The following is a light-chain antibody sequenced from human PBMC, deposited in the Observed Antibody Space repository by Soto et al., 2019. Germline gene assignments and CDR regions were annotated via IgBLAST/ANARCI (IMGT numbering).Light chain of an antibody. CDR1: SSDVGGYNY. CDR3: SSYTSSSTLV. Sequence: QSALTQPASVSGSPGQSITISCTGTSSDVGGYNYVSWYQQHPGKAPKLMIYDVSNRPSGVSNRFSGSKSGNTASLTFSGLQAEDEADYYCSSYTSSSTLVFGGGTKLTV. V-gene: IGLV2-14*01. J-gene: IGLJ2*01. CDR2: DVS.